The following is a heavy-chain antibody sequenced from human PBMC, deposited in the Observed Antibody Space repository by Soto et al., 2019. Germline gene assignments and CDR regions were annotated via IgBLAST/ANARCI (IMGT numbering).Heavy chain of an antibody. CDR1: GFSLTTSGVG. CDR2: IYWDDDK. CDR3: AHRVLLTVFGLVTTTAIYFDF. D-gene: IGHD3-3*01. J-gene: IGHJ4*02. Sequence: QITLNESGPTVVRPTETLTLTCRFSGFSLTTSGVGVGWIRQSPGKAPEWLALIYWDDDKRYSASLKSRLTITKETSKNQVVLTVSDVDPTDTATYYCAHRVLLTVFGLVTTTAIYFDFWGQGTPVAVSS. V-gene: IGHV2-5*02.